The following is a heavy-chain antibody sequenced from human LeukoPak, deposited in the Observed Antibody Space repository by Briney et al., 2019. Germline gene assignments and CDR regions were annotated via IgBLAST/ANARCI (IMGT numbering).Heavy chain of an antibody. Sequence: GGSLRLSCAASGFTFSSYAMSWVRQAPGKGLEWVSAISGSGGSAHYADSVKGRFTISRDNSKNTLYLQMNSLRAEDTAVYYCAKGLPPTAYYYYYGMDVWGQGTTVTVSS. V-gene: IGHV3-23*01. CDR3: AKGLPPTAYYYYYGMDV. CDR2: ISGSGGSA. CDR1: GFTFSSYA. J-gene: IGHJ6*02.